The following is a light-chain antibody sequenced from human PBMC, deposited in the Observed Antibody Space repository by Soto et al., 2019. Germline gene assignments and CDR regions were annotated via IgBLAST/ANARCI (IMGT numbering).Light chain of an antibody. V-gene: IGKV3-20*01. J-gene: IGKJ4*01. CDR1: QSVTRNY. CDR3: QQYDTSFT. Sequence: SVLTQSPGTLSLSPGERATLSCRASQSVTRNYLAWYQQKPGQAPRLLIYGASTRATGIPDRFSGSGSGTDFTLTISRLEPEDFAVYYCQQYDTSFTFGGGTKVEIK. CDR2: GAS.